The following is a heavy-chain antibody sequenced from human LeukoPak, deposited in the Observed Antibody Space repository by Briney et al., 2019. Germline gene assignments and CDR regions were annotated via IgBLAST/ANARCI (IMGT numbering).Heavy chain of an antibody. Sequence: GASVKVSCKAPGYTFTSYGISWVRQAPGQGLEWMGGIIPIFDTTNYAQKFQGRVAITADESTTTAYMELSSLRSEDTAVYYCARGKRLGIQYYMDVWGEGTTVTVSS. V-gene: IGHV1-69*13. CDR2: IIPIFDTT. D-gene: IGHD3-16*01. J-gene: IGHJ6*03. CDR1: GYTFTSYG. CDR3: ARGKRLGIQYYMDV.